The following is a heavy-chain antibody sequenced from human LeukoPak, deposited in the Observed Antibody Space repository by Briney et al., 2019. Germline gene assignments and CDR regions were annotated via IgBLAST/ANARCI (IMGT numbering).Heavy chain of an antibody. CDR3: AKKPATIKFPFDI. J-gene: IGHJ4*02. V-gene: IGHV3-23*01. D-gene: IGHD5-24*01. Sequence: GGSLRLSCIGSGFPFSAYAMTWVRQAPGKGLEWVSSIQGSGGIRGYADSVQGRFTISRDNSQNTLFLQMHSLRAEDTAVYYCAKKPATIKFPFDIWGQGTLVTVSP. CDR1: GFPFSAYA. CDR2: IQGSGGIR.